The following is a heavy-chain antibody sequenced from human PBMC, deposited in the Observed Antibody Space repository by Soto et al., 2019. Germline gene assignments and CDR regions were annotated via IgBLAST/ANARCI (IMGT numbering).Heavy chain of an antibody. Sequence: ASVKVSCKASGYTFTSYCISWVRQAPGQGLEWMGWISAYNGNTNYAQKLQGRVTMTTDTSTSTAYMELRSLRSDDTAVYYCARGGCSSTSCGPRGVVILSGLKYYYYYYYMDVWGKGTTVTVSS. CDR2: ISAYNGNT. V-gene: IGHV1-18*01. CDR1: GYTFTSYC. J-gene: IGHJ6*03. D-gene: IGHD2-2*01. CDR3: ARGGCSSTSCGPRGVVILSGLKYYYYYYYMDV.